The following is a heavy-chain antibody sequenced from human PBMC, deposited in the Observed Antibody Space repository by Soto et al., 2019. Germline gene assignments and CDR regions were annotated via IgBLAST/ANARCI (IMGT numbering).Heavy chain of an antibody. J-gene: IGHJ6*02. CDR2: IYSGGST. Sequence: EVQLVESGGGLIQPGGSLRLSCAASGFTVSSNYMSWVRQAPGKGLEWVSVIYSGGSTYYADSVKGRFTIARDNSRNTLYLQMNSLRAEDTAVYYCARFRVYYGMDVWGQGTTVTVSS. CDR3: ARFRVYYGMDV. CDR1: GFTVSSNY. V-gene: IGHV3-53*01.